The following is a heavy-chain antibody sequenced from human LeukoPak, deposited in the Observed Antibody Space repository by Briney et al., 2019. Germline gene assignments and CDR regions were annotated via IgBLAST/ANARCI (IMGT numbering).Heavy chain of an antibody. D-gene: IGHD3-22*01. CDR1: GFTFSSYW. J-gene: IGHJ6*02. CDR2: IKQDGSEK. V-gene: IGHV3-7*01. Sequence: GGSLRLSCAASGFTFSSYWMSWVRQAPGKGLEWVANIKQDGSEKYYVDSVKGRFTISRDNAKNSLYLQMNSLRAEDTAVYYCARDNHYCDSSGYRGLYYYYGMDVWGQGTTVTVSS. CDR3: ARDNHYCDSSGYRGLYYYYGMDV.